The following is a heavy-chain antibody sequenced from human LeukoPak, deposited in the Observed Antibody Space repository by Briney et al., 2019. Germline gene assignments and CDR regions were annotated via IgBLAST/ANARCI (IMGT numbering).Heavy chain of an antibody. V-gene: IGHV4-39*01. J-gene: IGHJ5*02. CDR3: ASHVGHGYCDNSGYYYSWFDP. D-gene: IGHD3-22*01. CDR2: IYYSGST. Sequence: PSETLSLTCTVSGGSISSSNYYWGWIRQPPGKGPEWIGSIYYSGSTYYNPSLKSPVTISVDTSKNQFSLKLNSVTAADTAVYYCASHVGHGYCDNSGYYYSWFDPWGQGTLVTVSS. CDR1: GGSISSSNYY.